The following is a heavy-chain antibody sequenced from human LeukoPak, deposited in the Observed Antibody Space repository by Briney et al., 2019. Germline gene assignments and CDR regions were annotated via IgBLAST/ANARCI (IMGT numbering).Heavy chain of an antibody. CDR2: IYTSGST. J-gene: IGHJ4*02. CDR3: ARGGAMVRGVFIPFDY. V-gene: IGHV4-4*07. CDR1: GGSISSYY. Sequence: SETLSLTCTVSGGSISSYYWSWIRQPAGKGLEWIGRIYTSGSTNYNPSLKSRVTMSVDTSKNQFSLKLSSVTAADTAVYYCARGGAMVRGVFIPFDYGGQGTLVTVSS. D-gene: IGHD3-10*01.